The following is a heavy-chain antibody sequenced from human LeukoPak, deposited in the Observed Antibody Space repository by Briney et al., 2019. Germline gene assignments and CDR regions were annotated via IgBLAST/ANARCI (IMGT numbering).Heavy chain of an antibody. CDR1: GFTFSNCA. CDR3: AKDQSRVGGYDPFDS. J-gene: IGHJ4*02. Sequence: GGSLRLPCAASGFTFSNCAMTWVRQAPGKGLEWVSSISGRGASTYYTDSVKGRFTISRDNSQNTVYLQMNSLRAEDTAVYYCAKDQSRVGGYDPFDSWGQVAPVIVSS. CDR2: ISGRGAST. V-gene: IGHV3-23*01. D-gene: IGHD1-26*01.